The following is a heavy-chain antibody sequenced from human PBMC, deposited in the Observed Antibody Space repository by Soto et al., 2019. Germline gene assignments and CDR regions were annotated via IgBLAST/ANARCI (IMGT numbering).Heavy chain of an antibody. J-gene: IGHJ6*02. CDR3: ARDRKAPYYYYGMDV. CDR2: IYHSGST. V-gene: IGHV4-38-2*02. Sequence: SETLSLTCAVSGYSISIGYYCGCIRQPPGKGLEWIGSIYHSGSTYYNPSLKSRVTISVDTSKNQFSLKLSSVTAADTAVYYCARDRKAPYYYYGMDVWGQGTTVTVSS. CDR1: GYSISIGYY.